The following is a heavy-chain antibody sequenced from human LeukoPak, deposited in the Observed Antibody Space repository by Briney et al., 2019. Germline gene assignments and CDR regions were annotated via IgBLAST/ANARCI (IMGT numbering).Heavy chain of an antibody. J-gene: IGHJ4*02. CDR2: ISAYNGNT. V-gene: IGHV1-18*01. CDR1: GYTFTSYG. Sequence: ASVKGSCKASGYTFTSYGISWVRQAPGQGLEWMGWISAYNGNTNYAQKLQGRVTMTTDTSTSTAYMELRSLRSDDTAVYYCARDWETYYYDSSGYYPPPFDYWGQGTLVTVSS. CDR3: ARDWETYYYDSSGYYPPPFDY. D-gene: IGHD3-22*01.